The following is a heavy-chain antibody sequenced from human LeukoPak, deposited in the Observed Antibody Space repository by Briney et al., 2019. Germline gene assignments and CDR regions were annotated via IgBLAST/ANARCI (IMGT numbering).Heavy chain of an antibody. Sequence: GGSLRLSCAASGFTFSTYWMIWVRQAPGRGLEWVANINQDGSEKYYVGSVEGRFTISRDNAKNSLYLQMNSLRGEDSALYYCASSTYSSSPSWGQGTLVTVSP. CDR2: INQDGSEK. J-gene: IGHJ5*02. V-gene: IGHV3-7*01. CDR3: ASSTYSSSPS. CDR1: GFTFSTYW. D-gene: IGHD6-6*01.